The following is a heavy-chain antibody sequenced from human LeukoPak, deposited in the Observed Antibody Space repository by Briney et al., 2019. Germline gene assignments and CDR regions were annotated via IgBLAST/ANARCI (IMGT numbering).Heavy chain of an antibody. Sequence: HSGGSLRLSCAGAGFAVTTNHMTWVRQAPGKGLECVSIIYNNGDTFYGDSVRGRFTISRDISTNTVDLLMNSLRPEDTAVYYCSPSRAAGGKTDYWGQGTLVTVSS. CDR2: IYNNGDT. V-gene: IGHV3-53*01. D-gene: IGHD3-16*01. CDR1: GFAVTTNH. CDR3: SPSRAAGGKTDY. J-gene: IGHJ4*02.